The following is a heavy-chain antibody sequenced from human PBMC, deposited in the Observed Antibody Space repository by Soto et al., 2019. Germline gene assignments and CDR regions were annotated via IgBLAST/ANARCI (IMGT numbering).Heavy chain of an antibody. CDR1: GGTFSSYA. CDR3: ARSDYDFWSGYSKEYNWFDP. CDR2: IIPIFGTA. D-gene: IGHD3-3*01. Sequence: QVQLVQSGAEVKKPGSSVKVSCKASGGTFSSYAISWVRQAPGQGLEWMGGIIPIFGTANYAQKFQGRVTITADESTSTAYMELSRLRSEDTAVYYCARSDYDFWSGYSKEYNWFDPWGQGTLVTVSS. J-gene: IGHJ5*02. V-gene: IGHV1-69*12.